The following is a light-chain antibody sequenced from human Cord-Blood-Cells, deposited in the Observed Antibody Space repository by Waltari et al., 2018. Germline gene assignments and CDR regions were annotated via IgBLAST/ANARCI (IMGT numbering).Light chain of an antibody. J-gene: IGKJ2*01. CDR3: QQYNSYST. Sequence: DIQMTQSPSTLSASVGDRVTITCRASQSISSWLAWYQQKPGKAPKLLIYKASSLESGVPSRFSVNGSGTEFTLTISSLQPDDFATYYCQQYNSYSTFGQGTKLEIK. CDR1: QSISSW. V-gene: IGKV1-5*03. CDR2: KAS.